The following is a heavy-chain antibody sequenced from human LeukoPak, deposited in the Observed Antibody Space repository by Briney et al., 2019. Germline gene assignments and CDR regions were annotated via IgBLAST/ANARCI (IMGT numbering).Heavy chain of an antibody. D-gene: IGHD4-23*01. CDR1: GYSISSGYY. Sequence: SETLSLTCTVSGYSISSGYYWGWIRQPPGKGLEWIGSIYHSGSTYYNPSLKSRVTISVDTSKNQFSLKLTSVTAADTAVYYCARETTVVTPFDYWGQGTLVTVSS. J-gene: IGHJ4*02. CDR2: IYHSGST. CDR3: ARETTVVTPFDY. V-gene: IGHV4-38-2*02.